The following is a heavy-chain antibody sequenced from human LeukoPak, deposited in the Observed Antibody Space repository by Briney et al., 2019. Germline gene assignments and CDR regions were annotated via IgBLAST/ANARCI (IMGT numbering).Heavy chain of an antibody. CDR1: GFIFSSYG. CDR2: IRYDGSNE. D-gene: IGHD5-18*01. Sequence: QPGGSLRLSCAASGFIFSSYGMHWVRQAPGKGLEWVALIRYDGSNEYYADSVKGRFTISRDNSKNTLYLQMNSLRAEDTAVYYCARDQWIQLNKLLDYWGQGTLVTVSS. CDR3: ARDQWIQLNKLLDY. J-gene: IGHJ4*02. V-gene: IGHV3-30*02.